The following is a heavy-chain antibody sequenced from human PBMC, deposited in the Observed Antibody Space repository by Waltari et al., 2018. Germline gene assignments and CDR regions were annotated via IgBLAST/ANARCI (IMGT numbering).Heavy chain of an antibody. D-gene: IGHD3-10*01. CDR1: ALTFSTYW. Sequence: EGQLVESGGDLVQPGGSLRLPCAASALTFSTYWMHWVRQAPGKGGGWVDRINPDWRTTTYADSVCGRFSSSRDNAKNPLYLQMNSLTVEDTAVYFCARSMNYGPDYWGRGTLVTVSS. CDR3: ARSMNYGPDY. CDR2: INPDWRTT. J-gene: IGHJ4*02. V-gene: IGHV3-74*01.